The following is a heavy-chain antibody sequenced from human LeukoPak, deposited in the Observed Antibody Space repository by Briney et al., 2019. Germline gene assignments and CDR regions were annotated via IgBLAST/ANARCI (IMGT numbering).Heavy chain of an antibody. J-gene: IGHJ3*02. CDR2: IYYSGST. CDR3: ARHHPGYYDSREPDAFDI. CDR1: GFTVSSNY. D-gene: IGHD3-22*01. Sequence: PGGSLRLSCAASGFTVSSNYMSWIRQPPGKGLEWIGSIYYSGSTYYNPSLKSRVTISVDTSKNQFSLKLSSVTAADTAVYYCARHHPGYYDSREPDAFDIWGQGTMVTVSS. V-gene: IGHV4-39*01.